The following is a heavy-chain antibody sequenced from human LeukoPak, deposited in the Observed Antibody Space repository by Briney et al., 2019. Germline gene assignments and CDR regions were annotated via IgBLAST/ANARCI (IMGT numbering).Heavy chain of an antibody. CDR2: IYYSGST. J-gene: IGHJ4*02. Sequence: PSQTLSLTCTVSGGSISSGGYYWSWIRQHPGKGLEWIGYIYYSGSTYYNPSLKSRVTISVDTSKNQFSLKLSSVTAADTAVYYCARANFLYCSSTTCLFDYWGQGTLVTVSS. CDR3: ARANFLYCSSTTCLFDY. D-gene: IGHD2-2*01. V-gene: IGHV4-31*03. CDR1: GGSISSGGYY.